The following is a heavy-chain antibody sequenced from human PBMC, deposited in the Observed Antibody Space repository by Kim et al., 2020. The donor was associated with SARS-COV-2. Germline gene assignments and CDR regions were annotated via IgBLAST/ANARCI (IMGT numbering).Heavy chain of an antibody. CDR3: ARGGGNWNLYYFDY. Sequence: PSLKSRVTISVDTSKNQFSLKLSSVTAADTAVYYCARGGGNWNLYYFDYWGQGTLVTVSS. D-gene: IGHD1-1*01. V-gene: IGHV4-34*01. J-gene: IGHJ4*02.